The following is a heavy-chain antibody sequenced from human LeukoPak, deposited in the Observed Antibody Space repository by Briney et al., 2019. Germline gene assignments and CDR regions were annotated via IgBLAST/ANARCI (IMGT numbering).Heavy chain of an antibody. CDR1: RGSIRSGIHC. CDR3: ARDVLSGDGAFDI. J-gene: IGHJ3*02. CDR2: IYYSGST. D-gene: IGHD2-21*01. V-gene: IGHV4-31*03. Sequence: SQTLSVTCILSRGSIRSGIHCWGWIRQHPGKGLEWIGYIYYSGSTYYNPSLKSRVTISVDTSKNQLSLKLSSVTAADTAVYYCARDVLSGDGAFDIWGQGTMVTVSS.